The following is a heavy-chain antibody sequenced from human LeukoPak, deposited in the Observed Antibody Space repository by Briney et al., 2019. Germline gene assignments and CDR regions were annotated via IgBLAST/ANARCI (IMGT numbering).Heavy chain of an antibody. D-gene: IGHD5-24*01. CDR1: GYTFTDYG. V-gene: IGHV1-18*01. CDR3: ARDQGWLQSREIDY. CDR2: ISGYNGNT. Sequence: ASVKVSCKASGYTFTDYGISWVRQAPGQRLEWMGWISGYNGNTKYTQKIKGRVTMTTDTSTRTAYMELWSLRSDATAVYSCARDQGWLQSREIDYWGQGTLVTVSS. J-gene: IGHJ4*02.